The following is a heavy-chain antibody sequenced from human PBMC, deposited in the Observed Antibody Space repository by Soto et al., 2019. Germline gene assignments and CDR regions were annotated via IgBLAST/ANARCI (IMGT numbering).Heavy chain of an antibody. Sequence: QVQLVQSGAEVKKPGASVEDSCKASGYTFTTYYIHWVRHAPGQGLEWMGVINPGGVSTKYAQKFQDRVTMTRDTCTSTVYMDLSSLRSEDTPVYFCASGGNGDKVGYWYFDLWGRGTQVTV. D-gene: IGHD4-17*01. J-gene: IGHJ2*01. CDR3: ASGGNGDKVGYWYFDL. CDR1: GYTFTTYY. V-gene: IGHV1-46*01. CDR2: INPGGVST.